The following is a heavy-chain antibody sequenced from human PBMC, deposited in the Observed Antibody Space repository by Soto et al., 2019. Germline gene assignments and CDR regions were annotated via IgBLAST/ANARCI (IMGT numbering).Heavy chain of an antibody. CDR3: ARALSIAAAGNWFDP. V-gene: IGHV3-11*01. D-gene: IGHD6-13*01. CDR2: ISSSGSTI. CDR1: GFTFSDYY. J-gene: IGHJ5*02. Sequence: GGSLRLSCAASGFTFSDYYMSWIRQAPGKGLEWVSYISSSGSTIYYADSVKGRFTISRDNAKNSLYLQMNSLRAEDTAVYYCARALSIAAAGNWFDPWGQGTLVTVSS.